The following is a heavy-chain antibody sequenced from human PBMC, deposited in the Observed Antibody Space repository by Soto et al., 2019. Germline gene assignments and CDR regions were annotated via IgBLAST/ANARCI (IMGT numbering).Heavy chain of an antibody. CDR1: GYSFTSYG. J-gene: IGHJ4*02. CDR2: ISAYNGNT. CDR3: ARSQDEGSGGSCKKKSFDY. Sequence: ASLRVSCKASGYSFTSYGISWVRQAPGQGLEWMGWISAYNGNTNYAQKLQGRVTMTTDTSTSTAYMELRSLRSDDTAVYYCARSQDEGSGGSCKKKSFDYWGQGTLVTVSS. V-gene: IGHV1-18*01. D-gene: IGHD2-15*01.